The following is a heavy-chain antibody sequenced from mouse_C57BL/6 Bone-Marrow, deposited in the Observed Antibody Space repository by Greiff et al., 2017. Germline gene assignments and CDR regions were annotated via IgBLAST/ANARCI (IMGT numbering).Heavy chain of an antibody. V-gene: IGHV5-6*01. J-gene: IGHJ2*01. D-gene: IGHD1-1*01. CDR3: AGVGYGGSSLYYFDY. Sequence: VQLKESGGDLVKPGGSLKLSCAASGFTFSSYGMSWVRQTPDKRLEWVATISSGGSYTYYPDSVKGRFTITRDNAKNTLYLQMSSLKSEDTAMYYCAGVGYGGSSLYYFDYWGQGTTLTVSS. CDR1: GFTFSSYG. CDR2: ISSGGSYT.